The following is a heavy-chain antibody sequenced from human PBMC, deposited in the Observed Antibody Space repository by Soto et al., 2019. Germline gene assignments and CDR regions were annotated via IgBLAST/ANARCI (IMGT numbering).Heavy chain of an antibody. CDR3: VRDWGPCGGSCYHESNWFDP. Sequence: EEKLVESGGGLAQPGGSLRLSCVASGFSFISYSMNWVRQAPGKGLEWISYITSSSRTTDYADSVRGRFTISRDNAKNSLYLQMDSLRDEDTAVYYCVRDWGPCGGSCYHESNWFDPWGQGTQVTVSS. CDR1: GFSFISYS. D-gene: IGHD2-15*01. CDR2: ITSSSRTT. V-gene: IGHV3-48*02. J-gene: IGHJ5*02.